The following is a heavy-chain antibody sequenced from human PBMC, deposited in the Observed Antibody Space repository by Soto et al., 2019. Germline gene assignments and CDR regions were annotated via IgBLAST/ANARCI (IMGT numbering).Heavy chain of an antibody. CDR2: ISASNGNT. Sequence: ASVKVSCKASGYPFTSYGISWERQATAQWLEWMGGISASNGNTNYARKLPVRVTLXTATXXGTPYLELKSLRAHDKAVYXAARDFHINPAPIAADGAIAYYPCGMHVWGQGTTLTVYS. V-gene: IGHV1-18*01. CDR1: GYPFTSYG. CDR3: ARDFHINPAPIAADGAIAYYPCGMHV. D-gene: IGHD6-25*01. J-gene: IGHJ6*02.